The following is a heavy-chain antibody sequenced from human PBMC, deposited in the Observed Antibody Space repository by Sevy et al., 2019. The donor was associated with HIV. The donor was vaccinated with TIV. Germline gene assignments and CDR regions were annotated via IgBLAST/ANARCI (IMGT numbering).Heavy chain of an antibody. V-gene: IGHV3-33*01. J-gene: IGHJ3*02. Sequence: GGSLRLSCAASGFTFSGYGMHWVRQTPGKGLEWVAIISSDGSSENYVDSVKGRFTISRDNSENMLYLQMNSLRAEDTAVYFCARNDDTSGYYRDGVFDNWGQGTMVTVSS. D-gene: IGHD3-22*01. CDR2: ISSDGSSE. CDR3: ARNDDTSGYYRDGVFDN. CDR1: GFTFSGYG.